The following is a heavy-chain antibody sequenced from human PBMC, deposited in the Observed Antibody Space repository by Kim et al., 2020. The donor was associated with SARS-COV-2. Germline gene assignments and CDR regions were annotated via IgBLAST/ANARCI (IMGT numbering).Heavy chain of an antibody. CDR2: IYYSGST. J-gene: IGHJ5*02. V-gene: IGHV4-39*01. CDR3: ARRGYSSGIHHRAWFDP. Sequence: SETLSLTCTVSGGSISSSSYYWGWIRQPPGKGLEWIGSIYYSGSTYYNPSLKSRVTISVDTSKNQFSLKLSSVTAADTAVYYCARRGYSSGIHHRAWFDPWGQGTLVTVSS. CDR1: GGSISSSSYY. D-gene: IGHD6-19*01.